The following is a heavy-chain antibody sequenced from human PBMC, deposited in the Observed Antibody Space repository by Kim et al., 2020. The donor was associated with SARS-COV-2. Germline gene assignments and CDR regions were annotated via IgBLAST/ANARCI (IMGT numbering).Heavy chain of an antibody. CDR1: GYTFTSYY. CDR2: INPSGGST. CDR3: ARDWVLRYLNKYYYYGMDV. D-gene: IGHD3-9*01. Sequence: ASVKVSCKASGYTFTSYYMHWVRQAPGQGLEWMGIINPSGGSTSYAQKFQGRVTMTRDTSTSTVYMELSSLRSEDTAVYYCARDWVLRYLNKYYYYGMDVWGQGTTVTVSS. J-gene: IGHJ6*02. V-gene: IGHV1-46*01.